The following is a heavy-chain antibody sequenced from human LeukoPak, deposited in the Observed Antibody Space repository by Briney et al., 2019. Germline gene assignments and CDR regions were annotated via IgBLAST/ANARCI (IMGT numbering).Heavy chain of an antibody. CDR2: INHSGST. D-gene: IGHD3-22*01. V-gene: IGHV4-34*01. CDR1: GGSFSGYY. J-gene: IGHJ4*02. Sequence: SETLSLTCAVYGGSFSGYYWSWIRQPLGKGLEWIGEINHSGSTNYNPSLKSRVTISVDTSKNQFSLKLSSVTAADTAVYYCARAGLIVAPDYWGQGTLVTVSS. CDR3: ARAGLIVAPDY.